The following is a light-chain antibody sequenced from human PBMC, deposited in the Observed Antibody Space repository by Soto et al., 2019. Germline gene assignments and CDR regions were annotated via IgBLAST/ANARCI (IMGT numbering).Light chain of an antibody. CDR1: SGSVSTSYY. Sequence: VVTQEPSFSVSPGGTVTLTCGLSSGSVSTSYYPIWYQQTPGQAPRMLIYSTNTRSSGVPDRFSGSILGNKAALTITGTQADDESDYYCVLYMGSGIWAFGGGTKLTVL. V-gene: IGLV8-61*01. CDR2: STN. CDR3: VLYMGSGIWA. J-gene: IGLJ3*02.